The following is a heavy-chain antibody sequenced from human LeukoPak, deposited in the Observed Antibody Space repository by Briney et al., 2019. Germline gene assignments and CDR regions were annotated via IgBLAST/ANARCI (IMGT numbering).Heavy chain of an antibody. D-gene: IGHD3-22*01. Sequence: GGSLRLSCAASGFTFSSYWMHWVRQGPGKGLVWVSRNSDGSRTTYADSVKGRFTISGDNAKNTLYLQMNSLRAEDTAVYYCAKDHDYYDSSGNFDYWGQGTLVTVSS. CDR3: AKDHDYYDSSGNFDY. CDR1: GFTFSSYW. J-gene: IGHJ4*02. CDR2: NSDGSRT. V-gene: IGHV3-74*01.